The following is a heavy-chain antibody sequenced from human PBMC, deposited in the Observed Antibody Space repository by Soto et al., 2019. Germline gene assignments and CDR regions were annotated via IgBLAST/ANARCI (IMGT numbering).Heavy chain of an antibody. CDR2: LSGGDDST. CDR1: GFTFSHFA. Sequence: EVPLLESGGGLVQPGGSLRLSCAASGFTFSHFAMSWVRQAPGKGLEWVSTLSGGDDSTYYADSVKDRFTISRDNSKSTLYLQWNRLRAEDTAVYYCATKYHYGAGTYLYYFDYWGQGTLVTVSS. D-gene: IGHD3-10*01. V-gene: IGHV3-23*01. CDR3: ATKYHYGAGTYLYYFDY. J-gene: IGHJ4*02.